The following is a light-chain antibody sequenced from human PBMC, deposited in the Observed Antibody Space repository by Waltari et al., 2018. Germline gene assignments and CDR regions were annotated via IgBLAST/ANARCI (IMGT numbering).Light chain of an antibody. CDR2: DVS. Sequence: QSALTQPASVSGSPGQSITISCTGPSRDVGGYHYVSWYQQHPGKAPKLTIYDVSNRPSGVSNRFSGSKSGNTASLTISGLQAEDEADYYCSSYTSSSTIYVFGTGTKVTVL. CDR3: SSYTSSSTIYV. V-gene: IGLV2-14*01. CDR1: SRDVGGYHY. J-gene: IGLJ1*01.